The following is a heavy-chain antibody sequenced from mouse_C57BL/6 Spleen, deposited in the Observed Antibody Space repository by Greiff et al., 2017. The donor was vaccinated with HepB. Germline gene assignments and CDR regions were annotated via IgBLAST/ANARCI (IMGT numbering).Heavy chain of an antibody. V-gene: IGHV1-72*01. CDR1: GYTFTSYW. J-gene: IGHJ3*01. Sequence: QVHVKQPGAELVKPGASVKLSCKASGYTFTSYWMHWVKQRPGRGLEWIGRIDPNSGGTKYNEKFKSKATLTVDKPSSTAYMQLSSLTSEDSAVYYCAPTAQATSWFAYWGQGTLVTVSA. CDR2: IDPNSGGT. CDR3: APTAQATSWFAY. D-gene: IGHD3-2*02.